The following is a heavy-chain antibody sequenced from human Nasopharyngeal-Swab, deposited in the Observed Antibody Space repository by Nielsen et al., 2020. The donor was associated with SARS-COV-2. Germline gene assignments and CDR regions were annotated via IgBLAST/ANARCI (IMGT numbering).Heavy chain of an antibody. CDR2: IIPIFGTA. Sequence: SVKVSCKASGGTFSSYAISWVRQAPGQGLEWMGGIIPIFGTANYAQKFQGRVTITADESTSTAYMELGSLRSEDTAVYYCARIAVHHNWFDPWGQGTLVTVSS. D-gene: IGHD1-1*01. CDR3: ARIAVHHNWFDP. J-gene: IGHJ5*02. CDR1: GGTFSSYA. V-gene: IGHV1-69*13.